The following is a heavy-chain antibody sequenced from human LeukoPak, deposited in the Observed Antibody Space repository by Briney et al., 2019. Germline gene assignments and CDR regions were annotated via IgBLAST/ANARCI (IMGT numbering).Heavy chain of an antibody. CDR2: ISSSSSYI. J-gene: IGHJ4*02. Sequence: GGSLRLSCAASGFTFSSYSMNWVRQAPGKGLEWVSSISSSSSYIYYADPVKGRFTISRDNAKNSLYLQMNSLRAEDAAVYYCAVTTRYYDSSGYLTYFDYGGQGTLVTVSS. CDR1: GFTFSSYS. D-gene: IGHD3-22*01. V-gene: IGHV3-21*01. CDR3: AVTTRYYDSSGYLTYFDY.